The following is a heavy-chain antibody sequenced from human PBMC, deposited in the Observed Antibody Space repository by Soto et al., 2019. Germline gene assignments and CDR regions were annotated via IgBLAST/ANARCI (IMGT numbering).Heavy chain of an antibody. D-gene: IGHD5-18*01. J-gene: IGHJ5*02. V-gene: IGHV4-59*01. CDR3: AQHVDTAMGLNWFDP. CDR2: IYYSGST. CDR1: GGSISSYY. Sequence: PSETLSLTCTVSGGSISSYYWSWIRQPPGKGLEWIGYIYYSGSTNYNPSLKSRVTISVDTSKNQFSLKLSSVTAADTAVYYCAQHVDTAMGLNWFDPWGQGTLVTVSS.